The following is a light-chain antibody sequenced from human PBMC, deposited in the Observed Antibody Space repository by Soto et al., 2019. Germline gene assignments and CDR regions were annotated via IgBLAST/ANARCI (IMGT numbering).Light chain of an antibody. Sequence: EIVLTQSPGTLSLSPGERATLSCRASQSVSSSYLAWYQQTPGQAPRLLIYGASSRATGIPDRFSGSGSGTDFTLTISSLEPEDFAVYYCQQYASSPKTFGHGTKVEIK. J-gene: IGKJ1*01. CDR3: QQYASSPKT. V-gene: IGKV3-20*01. CDR1: QSVSSSY. CDR2: GAS.